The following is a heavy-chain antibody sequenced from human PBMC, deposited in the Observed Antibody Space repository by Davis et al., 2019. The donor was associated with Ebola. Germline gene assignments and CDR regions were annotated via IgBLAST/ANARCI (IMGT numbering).Heavy chain of an antibody. CDR1: GFTFSSYG. CDR2: ISYDGSNK. D-gene: IGHD1-26*01. J-gene: IGHJ3*02. V-gene: IGHV3-30*03. CDR3: ARDSGNYYFAFDI. Sequence: PGGSLRLSCAASGFTFSSYGMHWVRQAPGKGLEWVAVISYDGSNKYYADSVKGRFTISRDNSKNTLYLQMNSLRAEDTDVYYCARDSGNYYFAFDIWGQGTVVTVSS.